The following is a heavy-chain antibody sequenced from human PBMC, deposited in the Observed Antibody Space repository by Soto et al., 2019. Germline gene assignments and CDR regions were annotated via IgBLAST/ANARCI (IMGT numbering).Heavy chain of an antibody. J-gene: IGHJ5*02. CDR3: ARGPLEMATIRANWFDP. D-gene: IGHD5-12*01. Sequence: SETLSLTCTVSGGSISSYYWSWIRQPPGKGLEWIGYIYYSGSTNYNPSLKSRVTISVDTSKNQFSLKLSSVTAADTAVYYCARGPLEMATIRANWFDPWGQGTLVTVSS. CDR1: GGSISSYY. CDR2: IYYSGST. V-gene: IGHV4-59*01.